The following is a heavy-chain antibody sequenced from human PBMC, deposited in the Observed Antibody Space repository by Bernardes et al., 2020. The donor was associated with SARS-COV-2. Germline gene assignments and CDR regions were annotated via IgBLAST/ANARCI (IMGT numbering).Heavy chain of an antibody. CDR1: GFTFSAYS. J-gene: IGHJ6*02. D-gene: IGHD2-15*01. CDR3: ARPDCSGGGCTYYYYGMDV. Sequence: GGSLRLSRAASGFTFSAYSMNWVRQAPGKGLEWVSYISSDSSTIYYADSVKGRFTISRDNGKNSLYLQMNSLRADDTAVYYCARPDCSGGGCTYYYYGMDVWGQGTTVTVSS. V-gene: IGHV3-48*01. CDR2: ISSDSSTI.